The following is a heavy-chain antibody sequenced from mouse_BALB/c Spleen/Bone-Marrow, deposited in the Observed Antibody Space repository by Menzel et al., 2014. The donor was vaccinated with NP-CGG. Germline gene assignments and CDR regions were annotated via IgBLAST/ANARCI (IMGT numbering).Heavy chain of an antibody. CDR1: GYTFTEYT. CDR2: INPNNGGT. D-gene: IGHD3-3*01. V-gene: IGHV1-18*01. J-gene: IGHJ2*01. Sequence: EVKVVESGPELVKPGASVKISCKTSGYTFTEYTMHWVKQSHGKSLEWIGSINPNNGGTTYNQKFRGKATLTVDKSSTTPYMELRRLTSEDSAVYYCARWTRGDYFDYWGQGTTLTVSS. CDR3: ARWTRGDYFDY.